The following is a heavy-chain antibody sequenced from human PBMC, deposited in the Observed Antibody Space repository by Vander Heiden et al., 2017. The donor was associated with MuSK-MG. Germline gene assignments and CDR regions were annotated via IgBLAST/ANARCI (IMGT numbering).Heavy chain of an antibody. CDR3: ARDQMYSSGWYAQDNFDY. D-gene: IGHD6-19*01. CDR2: ISSSSSYI. Sequence: EVQLVESGGGLVKPGGSLRLSCAASGFTFSSYSMNWVRQAPGKGLEWVSSISSSSSYIYYADSVKGRVTISRDNAKNSLYLQMNSLRAEETAVYYCARDQMYSSGWYAQDNFDYWGQGTLVTVSS. V-gene: IGHV3-21*01. CDR1: GFTFSSYS. J-gene: IGHJ4*02.